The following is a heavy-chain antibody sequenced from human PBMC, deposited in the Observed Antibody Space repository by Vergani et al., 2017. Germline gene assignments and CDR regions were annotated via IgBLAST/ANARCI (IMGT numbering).Heavy chain of an antibody. CDR1: GFDFSSYI. V-gene: IGHV3-48*01. Sequence: QLVESGGGWVQPGGSLRLSCVVSGFDFSSYIMNWVRQAPGKGLEWVSFVSTGTKSQSYAESVKGRFTISRDSAKNSLYLQMNSLRPEDTAVYYCARLSYDTTPYLQGGYDCWGQGTLVSVSS. CDR2: VSTGTKSQ. CDR3: ARLSYDTTPYLQGGYDC. D-gene: IGHD3-22*01. J-gene: IGHJ4*02.